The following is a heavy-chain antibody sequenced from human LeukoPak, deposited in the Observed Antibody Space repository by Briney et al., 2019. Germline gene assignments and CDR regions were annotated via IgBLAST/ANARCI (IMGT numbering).Heavy chain of an antibody. V-gene: IGHV1-2*02. CDR2: INPNSGGT. Sequence: ASVKVSCKASGYTFTCYYMHWVRQAPGQGLEWMGWINPNSGGTNYAQKFQGRVTMTRDTSISTAYMELSRLRSDDTAVYYCARGARGRMGATGYWGQGTLVTVSS. D-gene: IGHD1-26*01. CDR3: ARGARGRMGATGY. CDR1: GYTFTCYY. J-gene: IGHJ4*02.